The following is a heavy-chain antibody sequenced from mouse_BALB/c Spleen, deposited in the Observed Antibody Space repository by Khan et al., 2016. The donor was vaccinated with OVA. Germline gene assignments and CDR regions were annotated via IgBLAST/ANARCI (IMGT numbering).Heavy chain of an antibody. J-gene: IGHJ4*01. CDR1: GFTFSSYA. V-gene: IGHV5-6-5*01. CDR3: ARLVDY. Sequence: EVELVESGGGLVKPGGSLKLSCAASGFTFSSYAVSWIRQTPEKRLEWVASINSGGSTNYSDSVKGRFTISGEKSRNTLYLQSSSLRSKDTAMYYCARLVDYWGQGTSVTVSS. CDR2: INSGGST.